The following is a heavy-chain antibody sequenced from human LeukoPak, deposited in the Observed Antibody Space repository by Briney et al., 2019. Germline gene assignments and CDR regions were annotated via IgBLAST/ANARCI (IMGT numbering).Heavy chain of an antibody. J-gene: IGHJ6*03. CDR3: ARVNVRVVPAAMGYYYYMDV. Sequence: GGSLRLSCAASGFTFSSYWMSWVRQAPGKGLEWVANIKQDGSEKYYVDSVKGRFTISRDNAKNSLYLQMNSLRAEDTAVYYCARVNVRVVPAAMGYYYYMDVWGKGTTVTVSS. V-gene: IGHV3-7*01. D-gene: IGHD2-2*01. CDR2: IKQDGSEK. CDR1: GFTFSSYW.